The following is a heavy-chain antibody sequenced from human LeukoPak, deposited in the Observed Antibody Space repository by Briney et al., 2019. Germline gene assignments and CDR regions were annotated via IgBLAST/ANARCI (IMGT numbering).Heavy chain of an antibody. CDR2: IIPIFGTA. D-gene: IGHD6-19*01. J-gene: IGHJ4*02. V-gene: IGHV1-69*13. Sequence: ASVKVSCKASGGTFSSYAISWVRQAPGQGLEWMGGIIPIFGTANYAQKFQGRVTITADESTSTAYMELSSLRSEDAAVYYCARRYSYGSGWDFDYWGQGTLVTVSS. CDR1: GGTFSSYA. CDR3: ARRYSYGSGWDFDY.